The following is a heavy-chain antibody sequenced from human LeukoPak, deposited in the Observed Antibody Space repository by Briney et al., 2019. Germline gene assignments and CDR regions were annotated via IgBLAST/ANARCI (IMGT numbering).Heavy chain of an antibody. V-gene: IGHV4-4*08. J-gene: IGHJ6*03. CDR1: GGSISTYH. Sequence: SETLSLTCTVSGGSISTYHWSWIRQPPGKGLEWIGYIYTSGSTRYNPSLNSRVTISVDTSKNQFSLKLGSVTAADTAVYYCARRITYMDVWSNGTTVTVSS. D-gene: IGHD3-10*01. CDR3: ARRITYMDV. CDR2: IYTSGST.